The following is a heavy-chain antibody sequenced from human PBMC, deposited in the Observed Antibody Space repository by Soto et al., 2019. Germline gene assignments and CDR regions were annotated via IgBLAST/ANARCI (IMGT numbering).Heavy chain of an antibody. V-gene: IGHV1-46*01. D-gene: IGHD2-21*02. CDR1: GYTFTSYY. CDR3: ARNSSDFYGWLDP. CDR2: INPSGGST. J-gene: IGHJ5*02. Sequence: ASVKVSCKASGYTFTSYYMHWVRQAPGQGLEWMGIINPSGGSTSYAQKFQGRVSMTTDTSTNTAYMELKSLRSDDTAVYYCARNSSDFYGWLDPWGQGTLVTVSS.